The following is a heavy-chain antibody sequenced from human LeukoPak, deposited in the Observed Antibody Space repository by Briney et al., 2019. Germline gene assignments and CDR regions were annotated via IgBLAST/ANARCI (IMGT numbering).Heavy chain of an antibody. J-gene: IGHJ4*01. CDR1: GFTFSNSW. CDR2: INSDATSI. Sequence: GGSLRLSCVASGFTFSNSWMHWVRQGPGKGLQWVSRINSDATSILYTDSVKGRFSISRDNAKNTLYLQMNSLRAEDTAVYYCARDREYCSSTSCYKLDYWGQEPWSPSPQ. D-gene: IGHD2-2*02. CDR3: ARDREYCSSTSCYKLDY. V-gene: IGHV3-74*03.